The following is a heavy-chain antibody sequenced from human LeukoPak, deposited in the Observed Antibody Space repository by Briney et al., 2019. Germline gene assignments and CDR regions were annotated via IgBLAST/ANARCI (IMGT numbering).Heavy chain of an antibody. D-gene: IGHD3-3*01. CDR1: GFTFSSYA. CDR2: ISGSGVST. Sequence: PGGSLRLSCAASGFTFSSYAISWVRQAPGKGLELVSAISGSGVSTYYADSVKGRFTISRDNSKNTLYLQMNSLRAEDTAVYYCAKRHYDFWSGYQNQMYYFDYWGQGTLVTVSS. J-gene: IGHJ4*02. CDR3: AKRHYDFWSGYQNQMYYFDY. V-gene: IGHV3-23*01.